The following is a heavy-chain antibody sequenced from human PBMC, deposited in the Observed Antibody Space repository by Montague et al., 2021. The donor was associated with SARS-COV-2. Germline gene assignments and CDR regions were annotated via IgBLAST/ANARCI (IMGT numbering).Heavy chain of an antibody. CDR2: SDHSGIT. CDR1: GGSISSGSY. D-gene: IGHD4/OR15-4a*01. V-gene: IGHV4-38-2*02. J-gene: IGHJ4*02. Sequence: SETLSLTCTASGGSISSGSYWGWIRQPPGKGLEWIGTSDHSGITYYSPSLKSRVTISLDTSTTQFSLNLDSVTASDTAMYYCARVISAVAGANFYFDYWGQGTLVTVSS. CDR3: ARVISAVAGANFYFDY.